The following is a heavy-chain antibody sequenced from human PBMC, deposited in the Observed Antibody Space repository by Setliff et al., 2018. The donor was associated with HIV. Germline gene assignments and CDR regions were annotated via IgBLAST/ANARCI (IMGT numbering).Heavy chain of an antibody. CDR2: ISAYNGNT. CDR1: GYTFTSYG. Sequence: ASVKVSCKASGYTFTSYGISWVRRAPGQGLEWMGWISAYNGNTNYAQTLQGRVTMTTDTSTSTAYMELRSLRSDDTAVYYCATVNTVGYNYYGMDVWGQGTTVTVSS. CDR3: ATVNTVGYNYYGMDV. D-gene: IGHD5-18*01. J-gene: IGHJ6*02. V-gene: IGHV1-18*01.